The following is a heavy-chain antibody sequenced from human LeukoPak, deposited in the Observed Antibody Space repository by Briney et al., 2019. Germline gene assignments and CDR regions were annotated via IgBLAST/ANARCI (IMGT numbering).Heavy chain of an antibody. CDR2: ISMSGST. V-gene: IGHV4-4*07. J-gene: IGHJ4*02. CDR3: ARGIHYFDY. CDR1: GGSISGYF. Sequence: SETLSLTCTVSGGSISGYFWSWVRQPAGKGLEWIGRISMSGSTNYNPSLKSRVSISVDTSKNQFSLKLSSVTAADTAVYYCARGIHYFDYWGQGTLATVSS. D-gene: IGHD2-21*01.